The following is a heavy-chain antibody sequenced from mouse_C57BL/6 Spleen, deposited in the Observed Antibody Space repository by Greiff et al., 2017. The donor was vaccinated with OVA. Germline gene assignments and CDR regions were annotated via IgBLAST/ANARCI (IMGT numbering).Heavy chain of an antibody. CDR3: TREVTAQATLAWFAY. D-gene: IGHD3-2*02. J-gene: IGHJ3*01. Sequence: VQLQQSGTVLARPGASVKMSCKTSGYTFTSYWMHWVKQRPGQGLEWIGAIYPGNSDTSYNQKVKGKAKLTAVTSASTAYMERSSLTNEDSAVYYCTREVTAQATLAWFAYWGQGTLVTVSA. CDR1: GYTFTSYW. V-gene: IGHV1-5*01. CDR2: IYPGNSDT.